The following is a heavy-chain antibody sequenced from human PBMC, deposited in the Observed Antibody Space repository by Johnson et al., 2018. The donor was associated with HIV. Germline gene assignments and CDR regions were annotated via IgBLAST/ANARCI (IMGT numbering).Heavy chain of an antibody. J-gene: IGHJ3*02. CDR3: ARAPYNWNAGLFGAFDM. V-gene: IGHV3-11*04. CDR2: ISGSGFAT. Sequence: QVQLVESGGGLVQPGGSLRLSCAASGFTFKDYYMNWIRQAPGKGLEWISYISGSGFATFYADTVKGRFTISRDNAKKSLYLQMSSLKAEDTAVYYCARAPYNWNAGLFGAFDMWGRGTKVTVSS. CDR1: GFTFKDYY. D-gene: IGHD1-20*01.